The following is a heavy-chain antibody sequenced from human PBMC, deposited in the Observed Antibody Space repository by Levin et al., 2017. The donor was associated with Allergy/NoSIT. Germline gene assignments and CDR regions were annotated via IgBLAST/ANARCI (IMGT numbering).Heavy chain of an antibody. CDR3: ARNQAYCGGDCWGHAFDS. CDR1: GGSISSYY. Sequence: SETLSLTCTVSGGSISSYYWSWIRQPPGKGLEWIGYIYYSGSTNYNPSLKSRVTISVDTSKNQFSLKLSSVTAADTAVYYCARNQAYCGGDCWGHAFDSWGQGTMVTVSS. CDR2: IYYSGST. D-gene: IGHD2-21*01. V-gene: IGHV4-59*01. J-gene: IGHJ3*02.